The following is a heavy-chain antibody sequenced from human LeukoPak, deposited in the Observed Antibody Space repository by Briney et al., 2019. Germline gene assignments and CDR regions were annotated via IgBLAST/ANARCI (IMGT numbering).Heavy chain of an antibody. CDR2: MNPNSGNT. V-gene: IGHV1-8*02. Sequence: ASVKVSCKASGGTFSSYAISWVRQATGQGLEWMGWMNPNSGNTGYAQKFQGRVTMTRNTSISTAYMELSSLRSEDTAVYYCARGILWFGELIDYWGQGTLVTVSS. D-gene: IGHD3-10*01. CDR3: ARGILWFGELIDY. CDR1: GGTFSSYA. J-gene: IGHJ4*02.